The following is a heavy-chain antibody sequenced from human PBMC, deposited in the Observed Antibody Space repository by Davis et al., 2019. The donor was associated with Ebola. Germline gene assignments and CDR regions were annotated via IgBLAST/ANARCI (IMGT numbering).Heavy chain of an antibody. Sequence: ASVKVSCKASGGTFSSYAINWVRQATGQGLEWMGWMNPNSGNTGYAQKFQGRVTMTRNTSISTAYMELSSLRSEDTAVYYCARDYGDYAFDYWGQGTLVTVSS. V-gene: IGHV1-8*02. CDR1: GGTFSSYA. CDR2: MNPNSGNT. D-gene: IGHD4-17*01. J-gene: IGHJ4*02. CDR3: ARDYGDYAFDY.